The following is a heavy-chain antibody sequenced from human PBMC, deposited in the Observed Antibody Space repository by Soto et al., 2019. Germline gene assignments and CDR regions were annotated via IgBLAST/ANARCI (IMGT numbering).Heavy chain of an antibody. D-gene: IGHD2-2*01. CDR1: GFTFSDYY. CDR3: ARDGGEVIPAAIGGGYGMDV. CDR2: ISGSNIYT. V-gene: IGHV3-11*06. Sequence: PGGSLRLSCAASGFTFSDYYISWIRQAPGKGLEWISYISGSNIYTNYADSVKGRFTISRDNANNSLYLQMDSLRVEDTAVYYCARDGGEVIPAAIGGGYGMDVWGQGTTVTVSS. J-gene: IGHJ6*02.